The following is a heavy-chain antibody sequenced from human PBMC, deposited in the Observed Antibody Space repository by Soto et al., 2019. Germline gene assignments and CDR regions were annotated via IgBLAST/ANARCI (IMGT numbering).Heavy chain of an antibody. V-gene: IGHV1-69*13. CDR1: GGTLGSYA. CDR3: ARTGLAYCGGDCHNWFDP. Sequence: SAVKVSCKASGGTLGSYAISWVRKAPGQGLEWMGGIIPIFGTANYAQKFQGRVTITADESTSTAYMEPRSLRSEDTAVYYCARTGLAYCGGDCHNWFDPWGQGTLVTVSS. CDR2: IIPIFGTA. D-gene: IGHD2-21*02. J-gene: IGHJ5*02.